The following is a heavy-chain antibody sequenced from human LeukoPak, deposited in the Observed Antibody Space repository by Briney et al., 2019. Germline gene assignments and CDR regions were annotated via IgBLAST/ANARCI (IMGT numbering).Heavy chain of an antibody. CDR2: MNPNSGNT. D-gene: IGHD6-13*01. CDR1: GYTFTSYD. V-gene: IGHV1-8*03. CDR3: ARGGSSSFNWFDP. Sequence: ASVKVSCKASGYTFTSYDINWVRQATGQGLEWMGWMNPNSGNTGSAQKFQGRVTITRNTSISTAYMELSSLRSEDTAVYYCARGGSSSFNWFDPWGQGTLVTVSS. J-gene: IGHJ5*02.